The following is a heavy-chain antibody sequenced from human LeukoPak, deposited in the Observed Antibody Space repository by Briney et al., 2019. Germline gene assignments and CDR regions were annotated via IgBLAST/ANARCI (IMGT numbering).Heavy chain of an antibody. CDR2: IYYSGST. CDR1: GGSISSYY. CDR3: ARGVRSCSGGSCYGPRFDP. J-gene: IGHJ5*02. D-gene: IGHD2-15*01. Sequence: SSETLSLTCTVSGGSISSYYWSWIRQPPGKGLEWIGYIYYSGSTNYNPPLKSRVTISVDTSKNQFSLKLSSVAAADTAVYYCARGVRSCSGGSCYGPRFDPWGQGTLVTVSS. V-gene: IGHV4-59*01.